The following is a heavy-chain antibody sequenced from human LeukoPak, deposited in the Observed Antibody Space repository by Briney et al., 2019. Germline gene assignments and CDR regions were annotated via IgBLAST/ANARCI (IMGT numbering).Heavy chain of an antibody. CDR2: MNPDGSAV. Sequence: GGSLRLSCAASGFIFSASWMMWVRQAPGKGLEWVASMNPDGSAVYYVDSVRGRFTISRDNPESSLYLQMNSLRVEDTALYYCARDRAYNSLDYSGQGTLVTVSS. V-gene: IGHV3-7*01. D-gene: IGHD5-24*01. CDR3: ARDRAYNSLDY. J-gene: IGHJ4*02. CDR1: GFIFSASW.